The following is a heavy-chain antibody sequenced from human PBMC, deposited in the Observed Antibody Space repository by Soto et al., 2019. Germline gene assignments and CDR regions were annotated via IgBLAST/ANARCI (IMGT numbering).Heavy chain of an antibody. V-gene: IGHV3-23*01. J-gene: IGHJ4*02. CDR2: ISGSGTGT. D-gene: IGHD2-15*01. Sequence: PGGSLRLSCAASGFTFSSYAVSWVRQAPGKGLEWVSVISGSGTGTYYADSVKGRFTISRDNSKNTLYLQMNSLRAEDTAVYYCAKDLGHLGYCSGGSCFTDYWGQGTQVTVSS. CDR1: GFTFSSYA. CDR3: AKDLGHLGYCSGGSCFTDY.